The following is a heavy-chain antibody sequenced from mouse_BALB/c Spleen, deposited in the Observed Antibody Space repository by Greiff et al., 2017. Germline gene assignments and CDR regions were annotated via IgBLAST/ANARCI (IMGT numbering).Heavy chain of an antibody. CDR2: INPYNGDT. V-gene: IGHV1-37*01. CDR3: GRSIYDYDLHYYAMDY. Sequence: EVQLQQSGPELVKPGASVKISCKASGYSFTGYFMNWVKQSHGKSLEWIGRINPYNGDTFYNQKFKGKATLTLDKSSSTAHMELLSLTSEDSAVYYCGRSIYDYDLHYYAMDYWGQGTSVTVSS. D-gene: IGHD2-4*01. J-gene: IGHJ4*01. CDR1: GYSFTGYF.